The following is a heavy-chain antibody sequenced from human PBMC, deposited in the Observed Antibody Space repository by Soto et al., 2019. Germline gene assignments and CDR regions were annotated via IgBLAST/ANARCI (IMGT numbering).Heavy chain of an antibody. Sequence: EVQLVESGGGLVQPGRSLRLSCAASGFTFDDSAMHWVRQAPGKGLEWVSGITWNGGGIGYADSVKGRFTISRDNAKNSLYLQMNSLRPEDTALYYCAKDSGSTGWYYFDYWGQGTLVTVSS. V-gene: IGHV3-9*01. CDR3: AKDSGSTGWYYFDY. CDR2: ITWNGGGI. CDR1: GFTFDDSA. D-gene: IGHD6-19*01. J-gene: IGHJ4*02.